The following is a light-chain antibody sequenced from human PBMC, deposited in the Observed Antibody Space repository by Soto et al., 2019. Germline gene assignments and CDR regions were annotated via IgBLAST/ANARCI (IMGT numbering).Light chain of an antibody. V-gene: IGLV2-14*01. J-gene: IGLJ3*02. CDR1: SSDVGGYNY. CDR3: CSYTSRSSPWV. CDR2: DVS. Sequence: QSALTQPASVSGSPGQSITISCTGTSSDVGGYNYVSWYQQHPGKAPKLMIYDVSNRPSGVSNRFSGSNSGNTASLTTSGLQAEDEADYYCCSYTSRSSPWVFGRGTKLTVL.